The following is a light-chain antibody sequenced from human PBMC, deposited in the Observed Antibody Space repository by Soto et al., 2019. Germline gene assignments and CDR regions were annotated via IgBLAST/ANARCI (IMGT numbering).Light chain of an antibody. V-gene: IGKV3-20*01. Sequence: EIVLTQSPGTLSLSPGETATLSCRASQSIDSGYVAWYQQRPGLSPRLLIFDAASRATGIPDRVRGSGSGTDFTLIIRRLEPEGLAVYCCQQYYRSPYTFGGGTKLEIK. CDR1: QSIDSGY. CDR2: DAA. CDR3: QQYYRSPYT. J-gene: IGKJ4*01.